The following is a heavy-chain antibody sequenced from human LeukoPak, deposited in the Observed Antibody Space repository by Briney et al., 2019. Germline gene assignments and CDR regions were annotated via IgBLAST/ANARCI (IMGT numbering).Heavy chain of an antibody. CDR1: GFTFSSYG. D-gene: IGHD2-21*01. CDR2: IQNDASTR. CDR3: ARELSQIVWGGLDY. J-gene: IGHJ4*02. V-gene: IGHV3-33*05. Sequence: PGGSLRLSCAASGFTFSSYGMHWVRQAPGKGLEWVAVIQNDASTRNYVDSVKGRFTISRGNSENTVFLQMDSLRVEDTAVYYCARELSQIVWGGLDYGGQGTLVSVSS.